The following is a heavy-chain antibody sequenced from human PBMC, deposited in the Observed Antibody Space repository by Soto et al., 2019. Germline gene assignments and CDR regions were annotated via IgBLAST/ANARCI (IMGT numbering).Heavy chain of an antibody. V-gene: IGHV3-30-3*01. D-gene: IGHD3-22*01. Sequence: QVQLVESGGGVVQPGGSLRLSCAASGVTFSSYAMHWVRQAPGKGLEWVAVISYDGSNKYYADSVKGRFTISRDNSKDTLYLQMNSLRAGDTAMYYCARDWVSDSSGYRGLWYWGQGTLVTVSS. CDR2: ISYDGSNK. CDR1: GVTFSSYA. J-gene: IGHJ4*02. CDR3: ARDWVSDSSGYRGLWY.